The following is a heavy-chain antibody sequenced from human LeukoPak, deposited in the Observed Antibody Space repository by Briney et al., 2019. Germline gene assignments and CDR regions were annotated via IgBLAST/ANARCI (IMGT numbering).Heavy chain of an antibody. CDR2: IFTSGST. CDR3: ARERATVTTEDDS. V-gene: IGHV4-4*07. Sequence: SETLSLTCTVSGGSISGYYWSWIRQPAGEGLEWIGRIFTSGSTNYNPSLKSRLTISLDKSRNQFPLKLSSVTAADTAVYYCARERATVTTEDDSWGQGILVTVSS. D-gene: IGHD4-17*01. CDR1: GGSISGYY. J-gene: IGHJ4*02.